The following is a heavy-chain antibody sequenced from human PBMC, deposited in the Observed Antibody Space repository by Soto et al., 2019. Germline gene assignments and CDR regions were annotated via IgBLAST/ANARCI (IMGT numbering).Heavy chain of an antibody. CDR2: ISYDGSNK. J-gene: IGHJ6*02. CDR1: GFTFSSYA. Sequence: GGSLRLSCAASGFTFSSYAMHWVRQAPGKGLEWVAVISYDGSNKYYADSVKGRFTISRDNSKNTLYLQMNSLRAEDTAVYYCARVTPRGYDILTGFYGMDVWGQGTTVTVSS. CDR3: ARVTPRGYDILTGFYGMDV. V-gene: IGHV3-30-3*01. D-gene: IGHD3-9*01.